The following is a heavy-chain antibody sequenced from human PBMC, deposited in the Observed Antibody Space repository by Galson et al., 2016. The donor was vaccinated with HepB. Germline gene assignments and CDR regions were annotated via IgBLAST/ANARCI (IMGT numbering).Heavy chain of an antibody. Sequence: TLSLTCTVSGGSITSGTKYWTWIRQPAGKGLEWIGGISTRGTANYNPPLRSRFTITLDTSKTRLSLKLRSVTASDTAMYYCATMPDSWGQGTLVTVSS. CDR3: ATMPDS. CDR2: ISTRGTA. D-gene: IGHD2-2*01. J-gene: IGHJ4*02. CDR1: GGSITSGTKY. V-gene: IGHV4-61*02.